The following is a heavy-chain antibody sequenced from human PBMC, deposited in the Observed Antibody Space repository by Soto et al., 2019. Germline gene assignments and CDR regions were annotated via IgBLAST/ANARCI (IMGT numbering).Heavy chain of an antibody. CDR3: AGGVRFLESYYYGMDV. Sequence: ASVKVSCKASVGTFSSYAISWVRQAPGQGLEWMGGIIPIFGTANYAQKFQGRVTITADESTSTAYMELSSLRSEDTAVYYCAGGVRFLESYYYGMDVWGQGTTVTVSS. CDR2: IIPIFGTA. D-gene: IGHD3-3*01. CDR1: VGTFSSYA. V-gene: IGHV1-69*13. J-gene: IGHJ6*02.